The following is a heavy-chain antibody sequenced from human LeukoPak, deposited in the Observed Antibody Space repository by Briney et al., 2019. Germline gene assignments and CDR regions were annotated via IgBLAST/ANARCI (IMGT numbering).Heavy chain of an antibody. J-gene: IGHJ5*02. Sequence: EASVKVSCKASGYTFTGYYMHWVRQAPGQGLEWMGWINPNSGGTNYAQKFQGRVTMTRDTSISTAYMELSRMRSDDTAVYYCARGPSIVVVPAALEPNWFDPWGQGTLVTVSS. CDR3: ARGPSIVVVPAALEPNWFDP. V-gene: IGHV1-2*02. CDR2: INPNSGGT. CDR1: GYTFTGYY. D-gene: IGHD2-2*01.